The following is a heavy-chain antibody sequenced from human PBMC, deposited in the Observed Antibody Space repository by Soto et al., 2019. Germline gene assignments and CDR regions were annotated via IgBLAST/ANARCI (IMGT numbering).Heavy chain of an antibody. CDR2: IRSKAYGGTT. CDR3: TRAVSDITIFGVVPDYFDY. Sequence: GGSLRLSCTASGFTFGDYAMSWFRQAPGKGLEWVGFIRSKAYGGTTEYAASVKGRFTISRDDSKSIAYLQMNSLKTEDTAVYYCTRAVSDITIFGVVPDYFDYWGQGTLVTVSS. J-gene: IGHJ4*02. V-gene: IGHV3-49*03. CDR1: GFTFGDYA. D-gene: IGHD3-3*01.